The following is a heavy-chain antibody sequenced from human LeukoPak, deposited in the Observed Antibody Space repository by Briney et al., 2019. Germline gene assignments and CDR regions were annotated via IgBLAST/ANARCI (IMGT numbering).Heavy chain of an antibody. J-gene: IGHJ4*02. V-gene: IGHV3-43D*03. Sequence: GGSLRLSCAASGFTFDDYAMHWVRQAPGKGLEWVSLISWDGGSTYYADSVKGRFTISRDNSKNSLYLQMNSLRAEDTALYYCAKDDEMRGGYYFDYWGQGTLVTVSS. D-gene: IGHD5-24*01. CDR2: ISWDGGST. CDR3: AKDDEMRGGYYFDY. CDR1: GFTFDDYA.